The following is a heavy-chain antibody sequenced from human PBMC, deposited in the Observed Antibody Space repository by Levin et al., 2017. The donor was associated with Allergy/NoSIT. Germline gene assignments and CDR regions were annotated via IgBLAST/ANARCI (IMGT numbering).Heavy chain of an antibody. J-gene: IGHJ4*02. D-gene: IGHD5-12*01. Sequence: SETLSLTCAVSGASITNNWWIWVRQPPGKGLEWIGEIHHMGTIKYNPSLASRATISLDTSNNQFSLKVTSVTAADTAIYYCARDRMGNDPGAYWGQGILVTVSS. CDR2: IHHMGTI. CDR1: GASITNNW. CDR3: ARDRMGNDPGAY. V-gene: IGHV4-4*02.